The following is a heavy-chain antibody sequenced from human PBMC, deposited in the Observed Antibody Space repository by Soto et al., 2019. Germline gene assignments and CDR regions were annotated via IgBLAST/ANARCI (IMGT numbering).Heavy chain of an antibody. Sequence: QVQLVESGGGVVQPGRSLRLSCAASGFTFSTYNMHWVRQAPGKGLEWVAVIWYDGSNKYYADSVNGRFTISRDNSKNTLYLQMNSLRAEDTAVYYCVRIQHSGNLVGGFDYWGQGTLVTVSS. J-gene: IGHJ4*02. D-gene: IGHD2-15*01. CDR2: IWYDGSNK. CDR1: GFTFSTYN. V-gene: IGHV3-33*01. CDR3: VRIQHSGNLVGGFDY.